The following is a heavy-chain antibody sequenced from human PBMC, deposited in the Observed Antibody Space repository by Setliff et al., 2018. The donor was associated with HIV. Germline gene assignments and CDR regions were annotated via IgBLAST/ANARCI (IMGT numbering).Heavy chain of an antibody. D-gene: IGHD1-20*01. CDR3: ARHDPYKVDV. Sequence: LSLTCGVSGASISNYYWGWIRQPPGKGLEWIGSIFHSGSTYYAPSLQSRVTISIDKARDQFSLKLSSVTAADTAVYFCARHDPYKVDVWGKGTTVTVSS. CDR2: IFHSGST. V-gene: IGHV4-39*01. CDR1: GASISNYY. J-gene: IGHJ6*04.